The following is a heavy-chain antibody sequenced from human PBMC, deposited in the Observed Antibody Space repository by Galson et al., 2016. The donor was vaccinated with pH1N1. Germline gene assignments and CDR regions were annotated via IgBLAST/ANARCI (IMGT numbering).Heavy chain of an antibody. D-gene: IGHD2-21*01. J-gene: IGHJ4*02. CDR3: GRAIASPLSL. V-gene: IGHV3-7*01. CDR1: GLTFNMHW. Sequence: SLRLSCAASGLTFNMHWMHWVRQAPGKGLEWVANINEDGGKKYYVDSVKGRFTISRDNAKNSLSLQMNSLTAEDTAVSFCGRAIASPLSLWGQGILVTVSS. CDR2: INEDGGKK.